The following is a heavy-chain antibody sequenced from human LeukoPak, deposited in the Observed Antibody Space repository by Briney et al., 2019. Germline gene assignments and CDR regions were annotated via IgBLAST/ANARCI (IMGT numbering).Heavy chain of an antibody. CDR3: ATTSQHTRSFDY. D-gene: IGHD1-1*01. CDR2: IYYSGST. J-gene: IGHJ4*02. CDR1: GGSISSYY. Sequence: PSETLSLTCTVSGGSISSYYGSWVRQPPGKGLEWVGYIYYSGSTNYNPSLKSRVTISVDTSKNQFSLKLSSVTAADTAVYYCATTSQHTRSFDYWGQGTLVTVSS. V-gene: IGHV4-59*01.